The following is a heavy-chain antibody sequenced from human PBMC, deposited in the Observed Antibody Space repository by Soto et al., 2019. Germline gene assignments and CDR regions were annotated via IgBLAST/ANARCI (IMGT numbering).Heavy chain of an antibody. CDR3: AIIPVDTYMIYWFDP. Sequence: APDTLSLTCTVSGDSVTSGNYYWSWIRQPPVKGLEWIGHIYYSGSINYSFSLKIGDTISLDMSNNQFALKVNSVTDADTVEYYGAIIPVDTYMIYWFDPWGQGTLVTVSS. J-gene: IGHJ5*01. V-gene: IGHV4-61*01. CDR1: GDSVTSGNYY. D-gene: IGHD3-16*01. CDR2: IYYSGSI.